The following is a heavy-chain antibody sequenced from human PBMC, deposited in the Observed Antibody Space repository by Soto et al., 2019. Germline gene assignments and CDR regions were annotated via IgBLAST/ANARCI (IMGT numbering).Heavy chain of an antibody. D-gene: IGHD3-16*01. CDR1: VFSFITYW. V-gene: IGHV3-74*01. Sequence: WVSXRLSCSGSVFSFITYWSNLFRQTPGKGLMFVSRISPDGSNRGYADSVEGRFTVSRDNAKNTLYLQMHSLRAEDTAMYYCASWGTIVTVSKNAFDNWGEGTLVTVSS. CDR3: ASWGTIVTVSKNAFDN. CDR2: ISPDGSNR. J-gene: IGHJ4*02.